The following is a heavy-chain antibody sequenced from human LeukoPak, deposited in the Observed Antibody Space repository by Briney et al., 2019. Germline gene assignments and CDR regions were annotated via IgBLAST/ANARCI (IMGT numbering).Heavy chain of an antibody. Sequence: GGSLRLSCAASGFTFSNAWMSWVRQAPGKGLEWVGRIKSKTDGGTTDYAAPVKGRFTISRDDSKNTLYLQMNSLRAEDTAVYYCAREGGSYYYYYMDVWGKGTTVTISS. D-gene: IGHD1-26*01. J-gene: IGHJ6*03. CDR2: IKSKTDGGTT. CDR3: AREGGSYYYYYMDV. CDR1: GFTFSNAW. V-gene: IGHV3-15*01.